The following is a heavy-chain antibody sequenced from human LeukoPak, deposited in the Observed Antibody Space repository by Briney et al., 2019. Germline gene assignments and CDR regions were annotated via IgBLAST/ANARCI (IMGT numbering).Heavy chain of an antibody. CDR3: ASRMTTVTTYAFDI. V-gene: IGHV4-59*08. CDR2: IYYSGST. J-gene: IGHJ3*02. Sequence: SETLSFTCTVSGGSISGYYWSWIRQPPGKGLEWIGYIYYSGSTNYNPSLKSRVTISVDTSKNQFSLKLSSVTAADTAVYYCASRMTTVTTYAFDIWGQGTMVTVSS. CDR1: GGSISGYY. D-gene: IGHD4-17*01.